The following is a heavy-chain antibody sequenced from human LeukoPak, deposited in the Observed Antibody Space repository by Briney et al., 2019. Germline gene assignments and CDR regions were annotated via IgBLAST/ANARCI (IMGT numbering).Heavy chain of an antibody. CDR3: ARPRVAATPYYFDN. Sequence: GESLKISCQGSGYSFSDYWIGWVRQMPGKGLEWMGIMYPGDSDIRYSPSFQGLVTMSADKSISTAYLQWSSLKASDTATYYCARPRVAATPYYFDNWGQGTLVTVSS. J-gene: IGHJ4*02. V-gene: IGHV5-51*01. CDR2: MYPGDSDI. D-gene: IGHD2-15*01. CDR1: GYSFSDYW.